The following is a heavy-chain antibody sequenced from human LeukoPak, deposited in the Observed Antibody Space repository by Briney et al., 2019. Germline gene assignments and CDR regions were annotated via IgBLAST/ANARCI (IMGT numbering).Heavy chain of an antibody. D-gene: IGHD2-2*01. J-gene: IGHJ4*02. CDR2: IYYSGST. V-gene: IGHV4-59*01. Sequence: SETLSLTCTVSGGSISSYYWSWIRQPPGKGLEWIGYIYYSGSTNYNPSLKSRVTISVDTSKNQSSLKLSSVTAADTAVYYCARALGYCSSTSCSRFDYWGQGTLVTVSS. CDR3: ARALGYCSSTSCSRFDY. CDR1: GGSISSYY.